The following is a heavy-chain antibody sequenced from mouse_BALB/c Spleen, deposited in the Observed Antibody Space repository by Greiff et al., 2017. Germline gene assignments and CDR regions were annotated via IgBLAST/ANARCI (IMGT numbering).Heavy chain of an antibody. Sequence: VQLQQSGAELVKPGASVKLSCTASGFNIKDTYMHWVKQRPEQGLEWIGRIDPANGNTKYDPKFQGKATITADTSSNTAYLQLSSLTSEDTAVYYWARRHYGSSYFAYWGQGTLVTVSA. CDR3: ARRHYGSSYFAY. CDR2: IDPANGNT. V-gene: IGHV14-3*02. J-gene: IGHJ3*01. D-gene: IGHD1-1*01. CDR1: GFNIKDTY.